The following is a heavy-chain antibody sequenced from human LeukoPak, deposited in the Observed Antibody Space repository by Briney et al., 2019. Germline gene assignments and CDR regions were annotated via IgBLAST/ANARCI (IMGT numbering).Heavy chain of an antibody. V-gene: IGHV1-8*01. CDR2: MNPNSGNT. J-gene: IGHJ1*01. CDR1: GYTFSSYD. CDR3: ARRVGSGWPVQH. D-gene: IGHD6-19*01. Sequence: ASVKVSCKASGYTFSSYDIDWVRQATGQGLEWMGWMNPNSGNTGYAQKFQGRLNMTRNTSISTAYMELSSLRSEDTAVYYCARRVGSGWPVQHWGQGTLVTVSS.